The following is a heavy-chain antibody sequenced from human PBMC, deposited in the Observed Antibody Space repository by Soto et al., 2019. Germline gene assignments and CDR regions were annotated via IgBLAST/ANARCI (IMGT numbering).Heavy chain of an antibody. CDR3: ARDRGYYDSSGYLY. V-gene: IGHV1-18*01. D-gene: IGHD3-22*01. Sequence: ASVKVSCKSSGYTFTSYGISWVRQAPGQGLEWMGWISAYNGNTNYAQKLQGRVTMTTDTSTSTAYMELRSLRSDDTAVYYCARDRGYYDSSGYLYWGQGTLVTVSS. J-gene: IGHJ4*02. CDR1: GYTFTSYG. CDR2: ISAYNGNT.